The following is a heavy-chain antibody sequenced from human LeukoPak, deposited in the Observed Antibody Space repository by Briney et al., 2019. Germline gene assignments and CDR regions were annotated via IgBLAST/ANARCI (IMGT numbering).Heavy chain of an antibody. CDR3: ARATYYYDSSGYHRPMDY. V-gene: IGHV3-30*03. D-gene: IGHD3-22*01. J-gene: IGHJ4*02. Sequence: GGSVRLSCAASGFTFSSYGMHWVRQAPGEGLEWVAVISYDGSNKYYADSVKGRFTISRDNSKNTLYLQMNSLRAEDTAVYYCARATYYYDSSGYHRPMDYWGQGTLDTVSS. CDR1: GFTFSSYG. CDR2: ISYDGSNK.